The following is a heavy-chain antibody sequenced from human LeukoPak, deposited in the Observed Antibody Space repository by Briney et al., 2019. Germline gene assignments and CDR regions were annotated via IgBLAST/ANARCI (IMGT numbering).Heavy chain of an antibody. D-gene: IGHD6-19*01. Sequence: GRSLRLSCAASGFTFSSYGMHWVRQAPGKGLEWVAVISYDGSNKYYADSVKGRFTISRDNSKKTLYMQMNSLRAEDTAVYYCAKEGVGSGWSLGAFDIWGQGTMVTVSS. CDR2: ISYDGSNK. J-gene: IGHJ3*02. CDR1: GFTFSSYG. CDR3: AKEGVGSGWSLGAFDI. V-gene: IGHV3-30*18.